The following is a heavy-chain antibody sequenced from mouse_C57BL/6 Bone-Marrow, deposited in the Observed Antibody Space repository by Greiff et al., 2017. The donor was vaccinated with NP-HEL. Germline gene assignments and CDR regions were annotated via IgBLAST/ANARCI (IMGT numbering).Heavy chain of an antibody. J-gene: IGHJ2*01. Sequence: VQLQQSGAELARPGASVKLSCKASGYTFTSYGISWVKQRPGQGLEWIGEIYPRSGNTYYNEKFKGKATLTADKSSSTAYMELRSLTSEDSAVYFCARGITTVVATGYFDYWGQGTTLTVSS. V-gene: IGHV1-81*01. CDR3: ARGITTVVATGYFDY. D-gene: IGHD1-1*01. CDR2: IYPRSGNT. CDR1: GYTFTSYG.